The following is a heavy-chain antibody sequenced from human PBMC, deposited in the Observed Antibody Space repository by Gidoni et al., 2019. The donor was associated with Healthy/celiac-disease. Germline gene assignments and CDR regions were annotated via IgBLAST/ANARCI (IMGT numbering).Heavy chain of an antibody. CDR2: IYYSGST. V-gene: IGHV4-39*07. D-gene: IGHD6-19*01. CDR3: ASLHSSGWYERFDY. Sequence: QLQLQESGPGLVKPSEPLSLTCTVSGGSISSSSYYWGWIRQPPGKGLEWIGSIYYSGSTYYNPSLKSRVTISVDTSKNQFSLKLSSVTAADTAVYYCASLHSSGWYERFDYWGQGTLVTVSS. J-gene: IGHJ4*02. CDR1: GGSISSSSYY.